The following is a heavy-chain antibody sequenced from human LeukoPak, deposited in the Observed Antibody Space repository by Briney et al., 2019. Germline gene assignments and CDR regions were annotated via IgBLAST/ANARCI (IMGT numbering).Heavy chain of an antibody. CDR3: AKSKWGTSRGGSPEFDY. J-gene: IGHJ4*02. D-gene: IGHD3-16*01. CDR2: ISGSGGST. Sequence: GGSLRLSCAASEFTFTSYELNWVRQAPGRGLEWVSTISGSGGSTYHADSVKGRFTISRDNSKNTLYLQMNSLRAEDTAVYYCAKSKWGTSRGGSPEFDYWGQGTLVTVSS. V-gene: IGHV3-23*01. CDR1: EFTFTSYE.